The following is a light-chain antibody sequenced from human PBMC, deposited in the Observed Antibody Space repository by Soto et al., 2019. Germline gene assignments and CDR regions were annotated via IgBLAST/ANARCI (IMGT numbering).Light chain of an antibody. J-gene: IGKJ2*01. Sequence: EIVLTQSPGTLSLSPGERATVSCRASQSVGAGNLAWYQQKPGQAPRLLIYDASSRATGIPDRFSGSGSGTDFTLTISRLEPEDFAVYYCQQYGTSPRTFRQGTKLEIK. CDR2: DAS. V-gene: IGKV3-20*01. CDR1: QSVGAGN. CDR3: QQYGTSPRT.